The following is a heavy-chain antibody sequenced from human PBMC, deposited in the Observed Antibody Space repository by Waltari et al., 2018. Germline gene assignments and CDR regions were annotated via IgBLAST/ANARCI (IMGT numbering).Heavy chain of an antibody. J-gene: IGHJ5*02. CDR3: SDSSGP. Sequence: VQLVQSGAELKKPGASVKVSCEASGYSFPSYDVNWVRQATGQGLEWMGWINPHSGEVGYTQRFQGRITMTRNTSINTVYMELSSLTADDTATYYCSDSSGPWGQGTLVTVSS. V-gene: IGHV1-8*01. D-gene: IGHD3-22*01. CDR1: GYSFPSYD. CDR2: INPHSGEV.